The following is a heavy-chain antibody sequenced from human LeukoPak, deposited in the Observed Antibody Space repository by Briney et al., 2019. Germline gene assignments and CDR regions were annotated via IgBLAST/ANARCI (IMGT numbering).Heavy chain of an antibody. D-gene: IGHD3-22*01. CDR2: ISDSGGRT. CDR3: AKRGVVIRVILVGFHKEAYYFDS. J-gene: IGHJ4*02. Sequence: GGSLRLSCAVSGITLSNCGMSWVRQAPGKGLEWVAGISDSGGRTNYADSVKGRFTISRDNPKNTIYLQMNSLRAEDTAVYFCAKRGVVIRVILVGFHKEAYYFDSWGQGALVTVSS. V-gene: IGHV3-23*01. CDR1: GITLSNCG.